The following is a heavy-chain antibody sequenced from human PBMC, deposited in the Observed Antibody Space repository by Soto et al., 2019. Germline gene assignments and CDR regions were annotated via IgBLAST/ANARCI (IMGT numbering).Heavy chain of an antibody. Sequence: LGESLKISCKGSGYSFTSYWISWVRQMPGKGLEWMGRIDPSDSYTNYSPSFQGHVTISADKSISTAYLQWSSLKASDTAMYYCVRELAAAGTPYYYYGMDVWGQGTTVTVSS. CDR3: VRELAAAGTPYYYYGMDV. CDR1: GYSFTSYW. CDR2: IDPSDSYT. V-gene: IGHV5-10-1*01. D-gene: IGHD6-13*01. J-gene: IGHJ6*02.